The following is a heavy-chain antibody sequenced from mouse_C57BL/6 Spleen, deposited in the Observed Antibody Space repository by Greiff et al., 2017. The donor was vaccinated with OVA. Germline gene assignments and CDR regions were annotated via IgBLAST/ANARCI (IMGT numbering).Heavy chain of an antibody. CDR1: GYTFTSYW. Sequence: QVQLKQPGAELVKPGASVKLSCKASGYTFTSYWMQWVKQRPGQGLEWIGEIDPSDSYTNYNQKFKGKATLTVDTSSSTAYMQLSSLTSEDSAVYYCSRRSLTTVVDWYFDVWGTGTTVTVSS. D-gene: IGHD1-1*01. V-gene: IGHV1-50*01. CDR3: SRRSLTTVVDWYFDV. CDR2: IDPSDSYT. J-gene: IGHJ1*03.